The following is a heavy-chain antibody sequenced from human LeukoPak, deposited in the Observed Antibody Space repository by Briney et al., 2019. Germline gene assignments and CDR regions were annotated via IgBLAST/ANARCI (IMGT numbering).Heavy chain of an antibody. CDR2: ISAYNGNT. J-gene: IGHJ5*02. D-gene: IGHD3-9*01. CDR3: ARDKAPLRYFDWSPYNWFDP. Sequence: GASVKVSCKASVYTFTSYGISWVRQAPGQGLEWMGWISAYNGNTNYAQKLQGRVTMTTDTSTSTAYMELRSLRSDDTAVYYCARDKAPLRYFDWSPYNWFDPWGQGTLVTVSS. V-gene: IGHV1-18*01. CDR1: VYTFTSYG.